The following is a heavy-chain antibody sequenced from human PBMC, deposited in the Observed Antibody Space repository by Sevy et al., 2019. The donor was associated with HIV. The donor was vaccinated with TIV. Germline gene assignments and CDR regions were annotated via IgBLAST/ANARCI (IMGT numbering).Heavy chain of an antibody. V-gene: IGHV3-23*01. CDR3: AKDVPDQSWYDDFWSGSPCFDY. J-gene: IGHJ4*02. CDR1: GFSFGTHA. D-gene: IGHD3-3*01. Sequence: GGSLRLSCAASGFSFGTHAMSWVRQAPGKGLEWVSGISGRGGSTGYADSVKGRFTISRDNSKNTLFLQMNALRADDTAVYYCAKDVPDQSWYDDFWSGSPCFDYWGRGILVTVSS. CDR2: ISGRGGST.